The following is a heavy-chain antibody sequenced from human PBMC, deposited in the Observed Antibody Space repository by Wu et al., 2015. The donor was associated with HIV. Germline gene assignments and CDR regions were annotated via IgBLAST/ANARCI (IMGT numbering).Heavy chain of an antibody. CDR1: GYTFTSYY. D-gene: IGHD3-22*01. V-gene: IGHV1-46*01. Sequence: QVQLVQSGAEVKKPGASVTVSCKASGYTFTSYYMYWVRQAPGQGLEWMGIINPSSAYATYAQKFQGRVTMTRDTSTSTVYMELSGLRSEDTAVYFCARVKGVMYSSDYYFAYWGQGTLVTVSS. CDR3: ARVKGVMYSSDYYFAY. J-gene: IGHJ4*02. CDR2: INPSSAYA.